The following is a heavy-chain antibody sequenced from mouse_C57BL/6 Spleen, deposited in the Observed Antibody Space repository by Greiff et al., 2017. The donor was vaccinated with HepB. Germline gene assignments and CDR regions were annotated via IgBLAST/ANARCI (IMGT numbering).Heavy chain of an antibody. Sequence: VQLQQPGAELVKPGASVKLSCKASGYTFTSYWMHWVKQRPGQGLEWIGMIHPNSGSTNYNEKFKSKATLTVDKSSSTAYMQLSSLTSEDSAVYYCAREGYYYGSSPNWYFDVWGTGTTVTVSS. D-gene: IGHD1-1*01. V-gene: IGHV1-64*01. J-gene: IGHJ1*03. CDR1: GYTFTSYW. CDR2: IHPNSGST. CDR3: AREGYYYGSSPNWYFDV.